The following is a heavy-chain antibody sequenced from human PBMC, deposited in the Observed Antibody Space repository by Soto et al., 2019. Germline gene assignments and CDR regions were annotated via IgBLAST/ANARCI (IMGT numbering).Heavy chain of an antibody. J-gene: IGHJ3*02. CDR2: INPNSGGT. CDR1: GYTFTGYY. D-gene: IGHD6-19*01. CDR3: ARGPQQWLVPRAFDI. V-gene: IGHV1-2*04. Sequence: QVQLVQSGAEVKKPGASVKVSCKASGYTFTGYYMHWVRQAPGQGLEWMGWINPNSGGTSYAQKFQGWVTMTRDTSISTAYMELSRLRSDDTAVYYCARGPQQWLVPRAFDIWGQGTMVTVSS.